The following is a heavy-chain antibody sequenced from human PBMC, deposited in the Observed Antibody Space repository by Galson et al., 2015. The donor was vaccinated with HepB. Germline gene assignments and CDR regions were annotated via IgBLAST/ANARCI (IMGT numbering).Heavy chain of an antibody. CDR1: GFSFSNYG. V-gene: IGHV3-30*18. CDR2: ISYDGSFR. CDR3: SKGGPGQMNMMINRILGFDP. J-gene: IGHJ5*02. D-gene: IGHD2/OR15-2a*01. Sequence: SLRLSCASSGFSFSNYGIHWVRQAPGKGLEWMAVISYDGSFRYYEDSVKGRFTDSRDSSRSMLYLQMNSLRVEDTAVYYWSKGGPGQMNMMINRILGFDPWGQGTQVAVSS.